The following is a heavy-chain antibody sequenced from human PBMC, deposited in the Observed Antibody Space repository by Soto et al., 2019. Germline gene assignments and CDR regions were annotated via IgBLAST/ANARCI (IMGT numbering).Heavy chain of an antibody. CDR3: AKDLQLVSVIYYYGMDV. D-gene: IGHD6-6*01. CDR1: GFTFSSYG. J-gene: IGHJ6*02. CDR2: ISYDGSNK. V-gene: IGHV3-30*18. Sequence: GGSLRLSCAASGFTFSSYGMHWVRQAPGKGLEWVAVISYDGSNKYYADSVKGRFTISRDNSKNTLYLQMNSLRAEDTAVYYCAKDLQLVSVIYYYGMDVWGQGTTVTVSS.